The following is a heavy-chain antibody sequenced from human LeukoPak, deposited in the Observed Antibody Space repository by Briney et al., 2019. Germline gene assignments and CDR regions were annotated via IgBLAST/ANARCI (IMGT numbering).Heavy chain of an antibody. J-gene: IGHJ4*02. D-gene: IGHD5-24*01. CDR3: ARSKEGYNTFDY. CDR2: TGTSGET. CDR1: GCNLRSYY. V-gene: IGHV3-13*01. Sequence: GGSLRLSCEGSGCNLRSYYMYWVRQTTGKGLEWVSTTGTSGETYYLDSVKGRFTISRQNAKNSLYLQMSSLGAEDTAVYYCARSKEGYNTFDYWGQGTLVTVSS.